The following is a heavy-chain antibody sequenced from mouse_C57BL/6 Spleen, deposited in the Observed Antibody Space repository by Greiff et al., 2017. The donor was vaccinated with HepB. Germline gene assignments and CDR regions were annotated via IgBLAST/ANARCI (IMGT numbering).Heavy chain of an antibody. CDR3: ARRPLYYDYDERYYFDY. CDR1: GYSFTGYY. V-gene: IGHV1-42*01. CDR2: INPSTGGT. D-gene: IGHD2-4*01. J-gene: IGHJ2*01. Sequence: EVQLQESVPELVKPGASVKISCKASGYSFTGYYMNWVKQSPEKSLEWIGEINPSTGGTTYNQKFKAKATLTVDKSSSTAYMQLKSLTSEDSAVYYCARRPLYYDYDERYYFDYWGQGTTLTVSS.